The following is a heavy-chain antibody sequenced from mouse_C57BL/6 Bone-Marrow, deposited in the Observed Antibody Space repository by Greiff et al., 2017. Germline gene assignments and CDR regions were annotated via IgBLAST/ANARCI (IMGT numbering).Heavy chain of an antibody. Sequence: QVQLKQPGAELVKPGASVKMSCKASGYTFTSYWITWVKQRPGQGLEWIGDIYPGSGSTNYNEKFKSKATLTVDTSSSTAYMQLSSLTSEDSAVYYCAREDVGYYVSLAYWGQGTLVTVSA. D-gene: IGHD2-3*01. CDR2: IYPGSGST. V-gene: IGHV1-55*01. CDR1: GYTFTSYW. J-gene: IGHJ3*01. CDR3: AREDVGYYVSLAY.